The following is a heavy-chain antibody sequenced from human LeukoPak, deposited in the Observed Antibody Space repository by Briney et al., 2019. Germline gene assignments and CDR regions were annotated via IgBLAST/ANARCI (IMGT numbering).Heavy chain of an antibody. CDR1: GASISGGSYY. CDR3: ARSPGGSGTRAFDI. Sequence: SETLSLTCTVSGASISGGSYYWSWIRQPAGKGLEWIGRIYTTGSTNYNPSLKSRVTISVDTSKNQFSLELSSVTAADTAVYYCARSPGGSGTRAFDIWGQGTMVTVSS. V-gene: IGHV4-61*02. J-gene: IGHJ3*02. D-gene: IGHD3-10*01. CDR2: IYTTGST.